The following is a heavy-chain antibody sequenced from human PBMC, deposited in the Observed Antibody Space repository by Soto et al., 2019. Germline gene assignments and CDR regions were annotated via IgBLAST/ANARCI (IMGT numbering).Heavy chain of an antibody. D-gene: IGHD1-1*01. Sequence: PGGSLRLSCAASGFPFSTYAMSWVRQAPGNGLEWVSAITGSGGGTYYPDSVKGRFTISRDNSKNTLYLLMHSLRAEDTAVYYCAKDGLGTPYLMDVWGQGTTVTVSS. CDR2: ITGSGGGT. CDR3: AKDGLGTPYLMDV. CDR1: GFPFSTYA. J-gene: IGHJ6*02. V-gene: IGHV3-23*01.